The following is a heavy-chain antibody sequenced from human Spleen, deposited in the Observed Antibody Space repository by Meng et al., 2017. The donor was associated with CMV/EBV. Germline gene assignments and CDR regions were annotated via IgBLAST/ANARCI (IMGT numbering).Heavy chain of an antibody. CDR1: GFTFSSAE. J-gene: IGHJ4*02. Sequence: GESLKISCVASGFTFSSAEMNWVRQAPGKGLEWVSYISIGGDTMYYADSVKGRFTVSRDDAKKSLFLQMDSLRVEDTGVYYCARDRDDLQLWGRWGQGTLVTVSS. V-gene: IGHV3-48*03. CDR2: ISIGGDTM. CDR3: ARDRDDLQLWGR. D-gene: IGHD1-1*01.